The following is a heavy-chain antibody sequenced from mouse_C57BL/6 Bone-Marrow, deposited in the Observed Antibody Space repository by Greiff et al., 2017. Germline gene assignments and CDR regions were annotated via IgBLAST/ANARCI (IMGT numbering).Heavy chain of an antibody. CDR3: ARPYYSNYWYFDV. D-gene: IGHD2-5*01. V-gene: IGHV1-55*01. CDR1: GYTFTSYW. Sequence: QVQLQQPGAELVKPGASVKMSCKASGYTFTSYWITWVKQRPGQGLEWIGDIYPGSGSTNYHEQFKRKATLTVDTSSSTAYMQLSSLTSEDSAVYYWARPYYSNYWYFDVWGTGTTVTVSS. CDR2: IYPGSGST. J-gene: IGHJ1*03.